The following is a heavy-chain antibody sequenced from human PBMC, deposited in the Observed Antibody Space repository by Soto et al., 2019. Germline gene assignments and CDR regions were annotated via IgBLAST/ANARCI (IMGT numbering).Heavy chain of an antibody. Sequence: GGSLRLSCAASGFTFSSYWMHWVRQAPGKGLVWVSRINSDGSSTSYADSVKGRFTISRDNAKNTLYLQMNSLRAEDTAVYYCARDLTYYYGSGSSIYFDYWGQGTLVTVSS. CDR2: INSDGSST. CDR1: GFTFSSYW. V-gene: IGHV3-74*01. D-gene: IGHD3-10*01. CDR3: ARDLTYYYGSGSSIYFDY. J-gene: IGHJ4*02.